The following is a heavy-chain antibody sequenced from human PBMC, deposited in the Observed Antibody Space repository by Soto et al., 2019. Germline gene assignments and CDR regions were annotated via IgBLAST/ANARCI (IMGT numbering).Heavy chain of an antibody. J-gene: IGHJ4*02. V-gene: IGHV4-30-4*01. D-gene: IGHD3-10*01. CDR1: GGSISSGDYY. Sequence: QVQLQESGPGLVKPSQTLSLTCTVSGGSISSGDYYWGWIRQPPGKGLEWIGYIYYSGSTYYNPSLKSRVTISVDTSKNQFSLKLSSVTAADTAVYYCARGPYYGSGSYYPFDYWGQGTLVTVSS. CDR3: ARGPYYGSGSYYPFDY. CDR2: IYYSGST.